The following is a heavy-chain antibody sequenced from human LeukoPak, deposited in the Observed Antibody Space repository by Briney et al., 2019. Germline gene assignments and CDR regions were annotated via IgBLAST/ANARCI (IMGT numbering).Heavy chain of an antibody. CDR2: IIVGSGQT. Sequence: GTSVKVSCKASGFTLINSAVQWVRQARGQRLEWVGWIIVGSGQTRYAQKFQERVTMTRDMSTSTAFLELSSLRSEDSAVYYCAAGDTLVRGVIIPFAPWGQGTLVTVSS. J-gene: IGHJ5*02. V-gene: IGHV1-58*01. D-gene: IGHD3-10*01. CDR1: GFTLINSA. CDR3: AAGDTLVRGVIIPFAP.